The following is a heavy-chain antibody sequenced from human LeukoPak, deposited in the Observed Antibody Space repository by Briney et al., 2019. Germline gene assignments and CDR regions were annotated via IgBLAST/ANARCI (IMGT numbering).Heavy chain of an antibody. V-gene: IGHV1-18*01. D-gene: IGHD4-17*01. CDR1: GYTFTSYG. CDR2: ISAYNGNT. J-gene: IGHJ4*02. Sequence: GASVKVSCKASGYTFTSYGISWVRQAPGQGLEWMGWISAYNGNTNYAQKLQGRVTITADKSTSTAYMELSSLRSEDTAVYYCARAATTVIDYYFDYWGQGTLVTVSS. CDR3: ARAATTVIDYYFDY.